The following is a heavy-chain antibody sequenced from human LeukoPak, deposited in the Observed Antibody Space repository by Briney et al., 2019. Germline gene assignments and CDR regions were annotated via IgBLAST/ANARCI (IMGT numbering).Heavy chain of an antibody. CDR3: TRDDSSSWPYYYYYYMDV. D-gene: IGHD6-13*01. J-gene: IGHJ6*03. V-gene: IGHV4-4*07. Sequence: SETLSLTCTVSGGSISSYYWSWIRQPAGKGLEWIGRIYTSGSTNYNPSLKSRVTMSVDTSKNQFSLKLSSVTAADTAVYYCTRDDSSSWPYYYYYYMDVWGKGTTVTVSS. CDR2: IYTSGST. CDR1: GGSISSYY.